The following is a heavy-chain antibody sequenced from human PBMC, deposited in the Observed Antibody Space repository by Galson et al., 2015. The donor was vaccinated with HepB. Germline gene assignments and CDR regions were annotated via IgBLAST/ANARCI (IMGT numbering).Heavy chain of an antibody. CDR1: GGSISTYY. D-gene: IGHD2-2*02. V-gene: IGHV4-59*01. CDR3: ATAGFCNSTSCYIGLAPDV. CDR2: IYYSGST. J-gene: IGHJ3*01. Sequence: ETLSLTCTVSGGSISTYYWSWIRQPPGKGLEWIGYIYYSGSTSYSPSLQSRVTISVDASKNQFSLKLSSVTAADTAVYYCATAGFCNSTSCYIGLAPDVWGQGTMVTVSS.